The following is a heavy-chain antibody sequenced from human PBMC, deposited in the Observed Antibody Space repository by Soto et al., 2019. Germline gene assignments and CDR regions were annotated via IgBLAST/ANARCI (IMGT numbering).Heavy chain of an antibody. V-gene: IGHV3-53*01. CDR2: IYSGGST. CDR3: ARGTRYYYYYGMDV. CDR1: GFTVSSNY. J-gene: IGHJ6*02. Sequence: GGSLRLSCAASGFTVSSNYMSWVRQAPGKGLEWVSVIYSGGSTYYADSVKGRFTISRDNSKNTLYLQMNSLRAEDAAVYYCARGTRYYYYYGMDVWGQGTTVTVSS.